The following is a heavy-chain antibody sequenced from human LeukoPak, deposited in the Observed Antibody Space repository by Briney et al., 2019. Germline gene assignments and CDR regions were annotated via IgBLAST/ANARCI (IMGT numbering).Heavy chain of an antibody. J-gene: IGHJ4*02. CDR1: GYTFTSYA. V-gene: IGHV1-2*04. CDR2: INPNSGGT. D-gene: IGHD5-24*01. CDR3: ARERDGFDY. Sequence: GASVKVSCKASGYTFTSYAMNWVRQAPGQGLEWMGWINPNSGGTNYAQKFQGWVTMTRDTSISTAYMELSRLRSDDTAVYYCARERDGFDYWGQGTLVTVSS.